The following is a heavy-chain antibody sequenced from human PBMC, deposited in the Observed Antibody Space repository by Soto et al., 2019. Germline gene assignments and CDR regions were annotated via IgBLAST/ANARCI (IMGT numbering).Heavy chain of an antibody. CDR1: GGSISSGGYY. Sequence: QVQLQESGPGLVKPSQTLSLTCTVSGGSISSGGYYWSWLRQDPGQGLEWIGYIFNSGSAHYNPSLQTPVTITAATSKNQFSLKVSSVTAADTAVNYCARARAPWGQGTLATASS. V-gene: IGHV4-31*01. CDR2: IFNSGSA. CDR3: ARARAP. J-gene: IGHJ5*02.